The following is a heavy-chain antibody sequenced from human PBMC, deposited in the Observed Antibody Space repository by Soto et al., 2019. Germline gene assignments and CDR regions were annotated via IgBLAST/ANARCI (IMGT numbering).Heavy chain of an antibody. CDR2: IYYGGST. CDR3: ARDKIPGLFDY. D-gene: IGHD2-21*01. V-gene: IGHV4-59*11. CDR1: GSSLSGHY. Sequence: SETLSLTCTVSGSSLSGHYWSWMRQPPGKGLECIGYIYYGGSTNYNPSLKSRVTISVDTSKNQFSLKLTSVTAADTAVYYCARDKIPGLFDYWGQGTLVTFFS. J-gene: IGHJ4*02.